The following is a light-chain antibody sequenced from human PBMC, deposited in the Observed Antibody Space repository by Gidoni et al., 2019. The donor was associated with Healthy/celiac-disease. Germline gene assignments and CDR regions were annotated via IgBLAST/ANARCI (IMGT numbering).Light chain of an antibody. CDR3: QQRSNWPPTWT. J-gene: IGKJ1*01. CDR1: QSVSSY. Sequence: EIVLQQSPATLALSPGERATLSCRASQSVSSYLAWYQQKPGQAPRLLLYDASNRATGIPARFSGSGSGTDFTLTISSLEPEDFAVYYCQQRSNWPPTWTFGQGTKVEIK. CDR2: DAS. V-gene: IGKV3-11*01.